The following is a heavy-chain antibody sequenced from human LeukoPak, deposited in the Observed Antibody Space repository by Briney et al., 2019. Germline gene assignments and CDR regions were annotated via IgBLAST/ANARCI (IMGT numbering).Heavy chain of an antibody. V-gene: IGHV3-23*01. Sequence: GGSLRLSCAASGFTFSSYAMSWVRQAPGKGLEWVSTISDSGGSTYYADSVKGRFTISRGNSKNTLYLQMNSLRAEDTAVYYCAKDREGVRYFDWGQGTLVTVSS. D-gene: IGHD3-9*01. CDR1: GFTFSSYA. CDR2: ISDSGGST. CDR3: AKDREGVRYFD. J-gene: IGHJ4*02.